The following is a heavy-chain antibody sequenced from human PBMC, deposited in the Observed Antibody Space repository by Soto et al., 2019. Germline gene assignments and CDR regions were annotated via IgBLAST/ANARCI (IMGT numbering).Heavy chain of an antibody. Sequence: QVQLVESGGGVVQPGRSLRLSCAASGFTFSSYAMHWVRQAPGKGLEWVAVISYDGSNKYYADSVKGRFTISRDNSKNTLYLQMNSLRAEDTAVYYCARDTRQIAVAVWNWGQGTLVTVSS. CDR3: ARDTRQIAVAVWN. D-gene: IGHD6-19*01. CDR1: GFTFSSYA. CDR2: ISYDGSNK. V-gene: IGHV3-30-3*01. J-gene: IGHJ4*02.